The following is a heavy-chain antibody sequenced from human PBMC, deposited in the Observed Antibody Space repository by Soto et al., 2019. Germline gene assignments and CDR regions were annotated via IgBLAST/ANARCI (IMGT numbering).Heavy chain of an antibody. Sequence: PGGSLRLSWAASGFTFSDYYIHWIRRAPGKGLEWISYISGNGEIIQYAASARGRFTISRDNAENSVYLEMDSLRAEDTALYYCARDVDADFRTDFDYWGRGTLVTVPQ. D-gene: IGHD4-17*01. J-gene: IGHJ4*02. CDR2: ISGNGEII. CDR3: ARDVDADFRTDFDY. V-gene: IGHV3-11*01. CDR1: GFTFSDYY.